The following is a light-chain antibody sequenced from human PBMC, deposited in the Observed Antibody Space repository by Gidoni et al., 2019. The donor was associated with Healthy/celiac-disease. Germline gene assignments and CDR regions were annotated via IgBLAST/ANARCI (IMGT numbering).Light chain of an antibody. CDR2: GAS. V-gene: IGKV3-20*01. CDR3: QQYGSSPGT. CDR1: QSVSSSY. Sequence: EIVLTQSTGTLSLSPGERATLSCRASQSVSSSYLAWYQQKPGQAPRLLIYGASSRATGIPDRFSGSGSGTDFTLTISRLEPEDFAVYYCQQYGSSPGTFGGGTKVEIK. J-gene: IGKJ4*01.